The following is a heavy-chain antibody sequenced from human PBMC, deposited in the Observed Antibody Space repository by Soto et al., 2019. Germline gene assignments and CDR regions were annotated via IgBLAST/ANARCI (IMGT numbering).Heavy chain of an antibody. CDR2: INGDGTTT. D-gene: IGHD5-12*01. J-gene: IGHJ5*02. V-gene: IGHV3-74*01. CDR1: GFNFNFYW. Sequence: EVLLVESGGGLVQPGGSLRLSCAASGFNFNFYWMHWVRQAPGKGPVWVSRINGDGTTTDYADSVKGRFTISRDNAKNTLFLQMDSLRVEDTAVYYCVRDSPTNLEDADTVASWFDPWGQGTLVTVSS. CDR3: VRDSPTNLEDADTVASWFDP.